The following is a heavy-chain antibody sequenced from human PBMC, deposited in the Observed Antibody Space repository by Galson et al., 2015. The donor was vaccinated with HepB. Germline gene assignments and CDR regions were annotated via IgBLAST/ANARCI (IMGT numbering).Heavy chain of an antibody. Sequence: SLRLSCAASGFTLGDYAMSWFRQAPGKGLEWVGFIRSKAYGGTTEYAASVKGRFTISRDDSKSIAYLQMNSLKTEDTAVYYCTRGRWEGAMAPFDYWGQGTLVTVSS. D-gene: IGHD1-26*01. V-gene: IGHV3-49*03. J-gene: IGHJ4*02. CDR3: TRGRWEGAMAPFDY. CDR1: GFTLGDYA. CDR2: IRSKAYGGTT.